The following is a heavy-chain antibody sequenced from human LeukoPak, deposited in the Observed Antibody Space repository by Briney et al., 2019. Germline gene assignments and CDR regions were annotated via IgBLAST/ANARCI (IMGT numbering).Heavy chain of an antibody. CDR1: GYSFTSYW. CDR3: ASNYDSSGYGVAPFDY. CDR2: IYPGDSDT. Sequence: GESLKISCKGSGYSFTSYWIGWVRQMPGKGLEWMGIIYPGDSDTRYSPSFQGQVTISADKSISTAYLQWSSLKASDTAMYYCASNYDSSGYGVAPFDYWGQGTLVTVSS. D-gene: IGHD3-22*01. V-gene: IGHV5-51*01. J-gene: IGHJ4*02.